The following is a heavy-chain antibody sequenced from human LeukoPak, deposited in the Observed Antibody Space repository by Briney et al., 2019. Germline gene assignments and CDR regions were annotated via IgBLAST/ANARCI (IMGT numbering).Heavy chain of an antibody. CDR1: GLPIADFA. CDR2: ISGDGVST. J-gene: IGHJ4*02. CDR3: AKESGKFDY. V-gene: IGHV3-43*02. Sequence: GGSLRLSCVASGLPIADFAMHWVRQAPGQGLEWVSLISGDGVSTFYADSVKGRFSISRDNGKNSLYLEMNSLRTEDAAMYYCAKESGKFDYWGQGTLVAVSS.